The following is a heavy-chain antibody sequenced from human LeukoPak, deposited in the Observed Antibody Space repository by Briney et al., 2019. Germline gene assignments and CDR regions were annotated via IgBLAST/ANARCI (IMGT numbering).Heavy chain of an antibody. CDR1: GFTFNNAW. V-gene: IGHV3-15*01. CDR3: TTEDRLDYSDSGSSPPFDY. CDR2: IKSKSDGGTT. Sequence: PGGSLRLSCAASGFTFNNAWVSWVRQAPGKGLEWVGRIKSKSDGGTTDYAAPVKGRFTISRDDSKNTLYLQMKSLKTEDTAVYYCTTEDRLDYSDSGSSPPFDYWGQGTLVTVSS. D-gene: IGHD3-10*01. J-gene: IGHJ4*02.